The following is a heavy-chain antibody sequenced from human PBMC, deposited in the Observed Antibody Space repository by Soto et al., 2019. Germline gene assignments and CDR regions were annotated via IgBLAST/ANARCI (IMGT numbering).Heavy chain of an antibody. CDR1: GFTFSNFA. V-gene: IGHV3-33*01. Sequence: QVQLLESGGGVVQPGTSLTLSCSASGFTFSNFAMHWVRRAPGKRLEGVANIWCDGREKDYTDSVKGRFTTSRDNSNSTLFLQMHSLRVEDTDVYLCARESTGYGTGGYFFEWGQGALVTVS. CDR2: IWCDGREK. D-gene: IGHD3-10*01. J-gene: IGHJ4*02. CDR3: ARESTGYGTGGYFFE.